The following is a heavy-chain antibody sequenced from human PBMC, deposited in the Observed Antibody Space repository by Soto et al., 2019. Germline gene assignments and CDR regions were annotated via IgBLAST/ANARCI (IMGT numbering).Heavy chain of an antibody. CDR3: AKVQGYYDILTGYYSGLDY. Sequence: QVQLVESGGGVVQPGRSLRLSCAASGFTFSSYGMHWVRQAPGKGLEWVAVISYDGSNKYYADSVKGRFTISRDNSKNTLYRQMNSLRAEDTAVDYCAKVQGYYDILTGYYSGLDYWGQGTLVTVSS. D-gene: IGHD3-9*01. CDR1: GFTFSSYG. CDR2: ISYDGSNK. V-gene: IGHV3-30*18. J-gene: IGHJ4*02.